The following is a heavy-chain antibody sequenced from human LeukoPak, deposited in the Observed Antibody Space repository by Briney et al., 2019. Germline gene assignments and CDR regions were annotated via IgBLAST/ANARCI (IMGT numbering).Heavy chain of an antibody. Sequence: GGSLRLSCAASGFTFSDYYMSWIRQAPGKGLEWVSSIKGGGGDLFYADSVKGRFTISRDNSKNTLFLQLNSLRADDSAVYYCAKGGHDFNPFYWWGQGTLVTVSS. CDR1: GFTFSDYY. J-gene: IGHJ4*02. D-gene: IGHD2-21*02. V-gene: IGHV3-23*01. CDR3: AKGGHDFNPFYW. CDR2: IKGGGGDL.